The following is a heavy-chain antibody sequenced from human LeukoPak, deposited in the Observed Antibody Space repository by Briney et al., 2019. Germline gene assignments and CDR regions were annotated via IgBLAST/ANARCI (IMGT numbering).Heavy chain of an antibody. J-gene: IGHJ4*02. CDR3: ARSLTGDGKIDY. Sequence: SETLSLTCTVSGGSISSYYWSWIRQPPGKGLEWIGYIYYSGSTYYNPSLKSRVTISVDTSKNQFSLKLSSVTAAGTAVYYCARSLTGDGKIDYWGQGTLVTVSS. CDR1: GGSISSYY. D-gene: IGHD1-20*01. V-gene: IGHV4-59*01. CDR2: IYYSGST.